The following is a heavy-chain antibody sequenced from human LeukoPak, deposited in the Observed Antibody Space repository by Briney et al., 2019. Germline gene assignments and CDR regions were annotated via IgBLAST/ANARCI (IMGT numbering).Heavy chain of an antibody. Sequence: SETLSLTCTVSGGSISSSRYYWGWIRQPPGKGLEWIGTIYYSGSTYYNLSLKSRVTISVDTSKKQFSLTLSSVTAADTAVYYCVRVINVGSGSYRYYFDYWGQGTLVTVSS. CDR3: VRVINVGSGSYRYYFDY. V-gene: IGHV4-39*07. J-gene: IGHJ4*02. CDR2: IYYSGST. CDR1: GGSISSSRYY. D-gene: IGHD3-10*01.